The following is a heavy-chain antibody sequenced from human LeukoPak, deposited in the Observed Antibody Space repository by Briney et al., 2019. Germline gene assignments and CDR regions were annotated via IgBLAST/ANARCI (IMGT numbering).Heavy chain of an antibody. CDR2: INAGNGNT. V-gene: IGHV1-3*01. CDR1: GYTFTSYA. D-gene: IGHD3-10*01. Sequence: GASVKVSCKASGYTFTSYAMHWVRQAPGQRLEWMGWINAGNGNTKYSQKFQGRVTITRDTSASTAYMELSSLRSEDTAVYYCAREKSQGYYYGSGSYLIFDYWGQGTLVTVSS. J-gene: IGHJ4*02. CDR3: AREKSQGYYYGSGSYLIFDY.